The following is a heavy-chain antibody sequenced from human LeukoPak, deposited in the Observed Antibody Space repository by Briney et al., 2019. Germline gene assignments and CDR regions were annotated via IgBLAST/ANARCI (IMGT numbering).Heavy chain of an antibody. CDR1: GDSISRSSYY. Sequence: SETLSLTCTVSGDSISRSSYYWGWIRQPPGKGLEWIGSMYYSGSTYYNPSLKSRVTISLDTSKNQFSLKLSSVTAADTAVYYCATRHPIAAAGKGRFDYWGQGTLVTVSS. J-gene: IGHJ4*02. V-gene: IGHV4-39*07. D-gene: IGHD6-13*01. CDR2: MYYSGST. CDR3: ATRHPIAAAGKGRFDY.